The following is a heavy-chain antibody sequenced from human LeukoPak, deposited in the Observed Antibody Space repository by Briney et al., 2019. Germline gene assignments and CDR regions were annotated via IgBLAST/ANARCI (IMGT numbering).Heavy chain of an antibody. J-gene: IGHJ4*02. CDR3: ASPPEYCSSTSCYLDFDY. Sequence: ASVKVSCKASGYTFTGYYMHWVRQAPGQGLEWMGWINPNSGGTNYAQKFQGRVTMTRDTSTSTAYMELSRLRSDDTAVYYCASPPEYCSSTSCYLDFDYWGQGTLVTVSS. CDR2: INPNSGGT. D-gene: IGHD2-2*01. V-gene: IGHV1-2*02. CDR1: GYTFTGYY.